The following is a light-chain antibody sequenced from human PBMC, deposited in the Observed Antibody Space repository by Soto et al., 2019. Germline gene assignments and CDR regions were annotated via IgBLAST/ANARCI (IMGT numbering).Light chain of an antibody. CDR2: GAS. CDR3: QQYDSSPRT. Sequence: EIVLTQSPGTQSLSPGDRATLSCRASQSVSSNYLAWYQQKPGQAPRLLIYGASSRATGIPDRFSGSESGTVFTLTISGLEPADFVVYYCQQYDSSPRTFGQGTQLEI. J-gene: IGKJ1*01. CDR1: QSVSSNY. V-gene: IGKV3-20*01.